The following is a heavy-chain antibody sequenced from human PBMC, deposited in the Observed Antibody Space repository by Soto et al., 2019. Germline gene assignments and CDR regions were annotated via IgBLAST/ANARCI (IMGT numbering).Heavy chain of an antibody. CDR2: IYYSGST. V-gene: IGHV4-39*01. J-gene: IGHJ5*02. D-gene: IGHD3-3*01. CDR1: GGSISSSSYY. Sequence: PSETLSLTCTVSGGSISSSSYYWGWIRQPPGKGLEWIGSIYYSGSTYYNPSLKSRVTISVDTSKNQFSLKLSSVTAADTAVYYCARWPIGGRFWSGYRNWFDPWGQGTLVTVSS. CDR3: ARWPIGGRFWSGYRNWFDP.